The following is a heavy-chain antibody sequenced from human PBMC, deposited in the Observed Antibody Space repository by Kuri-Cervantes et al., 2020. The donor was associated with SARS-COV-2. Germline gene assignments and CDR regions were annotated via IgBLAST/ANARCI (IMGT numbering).Heavy chain of an antibody. CDR1: GGSISSSSYY. CDR3: ARVRLCFDY. CDR2: IYYSGST. D-gene: IGHD3-16*01. V-gene: IGHV4-39*01. J-gene: IGHJ4*02. Sequence: ESLKISCTVSGGSISSSSYYWGWIRQPPGKGLEWIGSIYYSGSTYYNPSLKSRVTISVDTSKNQFSLKLSSATAADTAVYYCARVRLCFDYWGQGTLVTVSS.